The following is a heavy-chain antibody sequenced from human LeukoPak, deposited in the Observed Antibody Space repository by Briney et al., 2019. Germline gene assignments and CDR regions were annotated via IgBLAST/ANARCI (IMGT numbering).Heavy chain of an antibody. CDR1: GYSFTNYW. V-gene: IGHV5-51*01. CDR2: IYPGGSDL. J-gene: IGHJ5*02. D-gene: IGHD6-19*01. CDR3: ARHVVNLAVPGAPSWIDP. Sequence: GESLKISCKASGYSFTNYWIVWARQRPGKGLEYMGFIYPGGSDLRYSPPFQGQVTISVDKSITTAYLQWSSLKASDTAMYYCARHVVNLAVPGAPSWIDPWGQGTQVTVSS.